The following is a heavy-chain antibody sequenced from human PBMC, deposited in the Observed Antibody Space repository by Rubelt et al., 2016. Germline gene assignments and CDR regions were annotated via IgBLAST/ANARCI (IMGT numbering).Heavy chain of an antibody. Sequence: QVQLQESGPGLVKPSETLSLTCTVSGYSINNGYYWGWIRQPPGKGLEWIASFFHDGSTKYNPSLKSRGTISKDGSKTQFSLNLSAVTAADTAVYYWARPTGASSASGSFLVWGQGTLVTVSS. V-gene: IGHV4-38-2*02. CDR1: GYSINNGYY. J-gene: IGHJ4*02. CDR3: ARPTGASSASGSFLV. CDR2: FFHDGST. D-gene: IGHD3-10*01.